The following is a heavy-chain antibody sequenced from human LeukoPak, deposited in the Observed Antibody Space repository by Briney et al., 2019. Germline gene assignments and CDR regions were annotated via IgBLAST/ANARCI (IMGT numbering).Heavy chain of an antibody. Sequence: PVKASCKTSDYAFSTYAINWVRQAPGQGLKWMGWIRVHNDNTNYIQKFKGRVTMTTDTSTNTAYMELRSLRSDDTAVYFCARVGPGRYFDSLSLDYWGQGTLVTVSS. CDR2: IRVHNDNT. CDR3: ARVGPGRYFDSLSLDY. J-gene: IGHJ4*02. CDR1: DYAFSTYA. D-gene: IGHD3-9*01. V-gene: IGHV1-18*01.